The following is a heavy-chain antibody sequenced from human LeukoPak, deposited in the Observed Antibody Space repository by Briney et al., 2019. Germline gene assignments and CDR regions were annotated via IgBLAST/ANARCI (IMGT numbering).Heavy chain of an antibody. CDR2: ISRSGGST. V-gene: IGHV3-23*01. Sequence: GGSLRLSCAASGFAFSSYAMSWVRQAPGKGLEWVSGISRSGGSTFYADSVKGRFTISRDNSKNTLYLQMNSLRAEDTAVYYCAKDASLTFWSGYSYWGQGTLVTVSS. CDR3: AKDASLTFWSGYSY. D-gene: IGHD3-3*01. J-gene: IGHJ4*02. CDR1: GFAFSSYA.